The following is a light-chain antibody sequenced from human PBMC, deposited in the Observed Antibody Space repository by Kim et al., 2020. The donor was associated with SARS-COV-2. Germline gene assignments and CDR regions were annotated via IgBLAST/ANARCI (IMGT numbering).Light chain of an antibody. CDR1: SSDVGGYDY. V-gene: IGLV2-14*03. J-gene: IGLJ3*02. CDR2: DVS. CDR3: SSYASGDTWV. Sequence: GQSITISCNGTSSDVGGYDYVSWYQQHPGKAPKLMIYDVSNRPSGVSNRFSASKSGNTASLAISGLQSEDEADYYCSSYASGDTWVFGGGTKVTVL.